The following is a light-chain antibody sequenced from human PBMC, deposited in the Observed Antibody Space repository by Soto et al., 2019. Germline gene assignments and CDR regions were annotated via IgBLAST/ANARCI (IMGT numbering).Light chain of an antibody. V-gene: IGKV3-15*01. CDR2: GSA. CDR1: QSVFSS. Sequence: CRASQSVFSSLAWYQQRPGQAPRLLIYGSATRATGIPDSFSGSGSGAEDTRILSSQQSGDSAVNYCEQYHSWAGFGQGTKVDIK. CDR3: EQYHSWAG. J-gene: IGKJ1*01.